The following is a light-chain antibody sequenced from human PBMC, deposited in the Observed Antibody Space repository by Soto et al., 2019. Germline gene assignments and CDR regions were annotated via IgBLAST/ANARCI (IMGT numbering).Light chain of an antibody. CDR3: QQYNNWPLT. V-gene: IGKV3-15*01. CDR1: QSINNN. Sequence: EIVMTQSPATLSVSPGERATLSCRASQSINNNLSWDQQKPGQVPRLLIYGPSSRATGIPARFSGSGSWTGFTLTISSLQSEDFAIYYCQQYNNWPLTFGGGTKVEIK. CDR2: GPS. J-gene: IGKJ4*01.